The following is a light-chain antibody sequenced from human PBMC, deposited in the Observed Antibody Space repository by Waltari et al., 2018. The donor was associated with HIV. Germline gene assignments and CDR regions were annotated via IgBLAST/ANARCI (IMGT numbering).Light chain of an antibody. J-gene: IGKJ5*01. CDR3: MQALQTPIT. CDR2: LGS. CDR1: QSLLHSNGYNY. Sequence: IVMTQSPLSLHVTPGEPAPISCRSSQSLLHSNGYNYLDWYLQKPGQSPQVLMYLGSSRASGVPDRFSGSGSGTDFTLKISRVEAEDVGLYYCMQALQTPITFGQGTRLEIK. V-gene: IGKV2-28*01.